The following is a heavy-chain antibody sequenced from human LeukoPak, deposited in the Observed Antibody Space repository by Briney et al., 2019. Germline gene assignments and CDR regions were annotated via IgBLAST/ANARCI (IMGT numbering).Heavy chain of an antibody. CDR2: IYYSGST. Sequence: SETLSLTCTVSGGSISSYNWSWIRQPPGKRLEWIGYIYYSGSTNYNPSLKSRVTISVDTSKNQFYLKLSTVTAADTAVYYCARQPGYYDRSGNPWFDPWGQGTLVTVSS. D-gene: IGHD3-22*01. CDR1: GGSISSYN. J-gene: IGHJ5*02. V-gene: IGHV4-59*08. CDR3: ARQPGYYDRSGNPWFDP.